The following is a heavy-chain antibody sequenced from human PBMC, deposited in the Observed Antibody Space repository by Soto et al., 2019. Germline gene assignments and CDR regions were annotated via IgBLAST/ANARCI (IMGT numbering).Heavy chain of an antibody. CDR3: ARDSVLAYYSETRTTYWFEP. J-gene: IGHJ5*02. V-gene: IGHV4-61*03. D-gene: IGHD4-4*01. CDR1: GGPVGSGSYY. CDR2: IYYSGNT. Sequence: KTSETLSLTCTVSGGPVGSGSYYWSWIRQPLGKGLEWIGYIYYSGNTDYNPSLRGRATISVDKAKNHFPMQLISVTSADTAIYYCARDSVLAYYSETRTTYWFEPWGQGTLVTVSS.